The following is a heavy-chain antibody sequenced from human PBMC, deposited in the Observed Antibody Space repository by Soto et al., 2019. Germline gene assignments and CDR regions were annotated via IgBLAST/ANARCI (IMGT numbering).Heavy chain of an antibody. Sequence: PSETLSLTCTVSGGSISTYYWSWIRQPPGKGLEWIGYIYYSGSTNYNPSLKSRVTISVDTSKNQFSLKLSSVTAADTAVYYCARHKYDILTGYNLYYFAYWGQGTLVTVSS. V-gene: IGHV4-59*08. CDR3: ARHKYDILTGYNLYYFAY. CDR1: GGSISTYY. D-gene: IGHD3-9*01. CDR2: IYYSGST. J-gene: IGHJ4*02.